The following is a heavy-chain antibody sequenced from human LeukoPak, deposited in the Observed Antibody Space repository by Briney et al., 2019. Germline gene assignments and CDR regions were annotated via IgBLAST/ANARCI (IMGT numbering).Heavy chain of an antibody. D-gene: IGHD6-19*01. CDR1: GFTFDDYA. V-gene: IGHV3-9*01. J-gene: IGHJ6*02. CDR2: ISWNSGSI. Sequence: PGGSLRLSCAASGFTFDDYAMHWVRHAPGKGLEWVSGISWNSGSIGYADSVKGRFTISRDNAKNSLYLQMNSLRAEDTALYYCAKGAVAGDYYYYGMDVWGQGTTVTVSS. CDR3: AKGAVAGDYYYYGMDV.